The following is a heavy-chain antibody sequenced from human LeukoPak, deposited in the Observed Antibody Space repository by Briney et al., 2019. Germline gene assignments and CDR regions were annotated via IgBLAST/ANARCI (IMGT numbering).Heavy chain of an antibody. CDR3: AREGDIVVVPAAGPFDY. D-gene: IGHD2-2*01. J-gene: IGHJ4*02. CDR1: GFTFSSYE. CDR2: ISSSSSTI. V-gene: IGHV3-48*03. Sequence: WGSLRLSCAASGFTFSSYEINWCRQPPAKKLLWVSYISSSSSTIYYADSVKGRFTISRDNAKNSLYLQMNSLRAEDTAVYYCAREGDIVVVPAAGPFDYWGQGTLVTVSS.